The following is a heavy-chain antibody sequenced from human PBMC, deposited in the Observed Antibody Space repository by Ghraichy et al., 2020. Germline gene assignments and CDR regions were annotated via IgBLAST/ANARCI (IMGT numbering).Heavy chain of an antibody. CDR1: GFTFSNYW. D-gene: IGHD6-6*01. CDR2: IKGDGSEK. Sequence: LPCAASGFTFSNYWMTWVRQTPGKGLEWVANIKGDGSEKHYVDSVKGRFTISRDNAKNSLYLQMNSLRAEDTAVYYCVRDLYISSSSMFYWGQGTLVTVSS. J-gene: IGHJ4*02. CDR3: VRDLYISSSSMFY. V-gene: IGHV3-7*04.